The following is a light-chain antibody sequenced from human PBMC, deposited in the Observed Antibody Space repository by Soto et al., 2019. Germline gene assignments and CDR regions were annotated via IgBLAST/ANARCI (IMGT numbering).Light chain of an antibody. V-gene: IGLV2-14*01. CDR3: SSYTSSSTYV. J-gene: IGLJ1*01. CDR1: TSDVGGFDS. Sequence: QSALTQPASVSGSPGQSITISCTATTSDVGGFDSVSWYQQHPGTAPRVIIYEVSNRPSGVSYRFSGSKSANTASLTISGLQAEDEADYYCSSYTSSSTYVFGTGTKLTVL. CDR2: EVS.